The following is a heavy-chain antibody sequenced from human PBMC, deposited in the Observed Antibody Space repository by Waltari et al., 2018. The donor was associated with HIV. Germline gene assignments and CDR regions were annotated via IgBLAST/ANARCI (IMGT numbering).Heavy chain of an antibody. CDR2: IYYSGST. Sequence: QVQLQESGPGLVKPSETLSLTCTVSGGSISSYYLSWIRPPPGKGLEWIGYIYYSGSTNYNPSLKSRVIISVDTSKNQFSLKVTSVTAADTAMYYCARHGPIVGAAFYFDYWGQGTLVTVSS. CDR1: GGSISSYY. J-gene: IGHJ4*02. D-gene: IGHD1-26*01. CDR3: ARHGPIVGAAFYFDY. V-gene: IGHV4-59*08.